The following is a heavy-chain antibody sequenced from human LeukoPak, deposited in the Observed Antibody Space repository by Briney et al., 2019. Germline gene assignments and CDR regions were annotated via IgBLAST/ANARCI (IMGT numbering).Heavy chain of an antibody. Sequence: GGSLRLSCAASGFTFSSFAMTWVHQAPGKGLEWVSRITRDGSSTTYADSVKGRFTTSRDNAKNTLYLQMDSLRDDDTAVYYCARDPGYESWSPFWGGMDVWGNGTTVIVSS. J-gene: IGHJ6*04. CDR3: ARDPGYESWSPFWGGMDV. D-gene: IGHD3-16*01. CDR1: GFTFSSFA. CDR2: ITRDGSST. V-gene: IGHV3-74*01.